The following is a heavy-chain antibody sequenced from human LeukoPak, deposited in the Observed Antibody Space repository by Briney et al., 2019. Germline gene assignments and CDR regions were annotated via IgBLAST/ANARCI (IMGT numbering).Heavy chain of an antibody. CDR2: INPNSGGT. Sequence: ASVKVSCKASGYTFTGYHMHWVRQAPGQGLEWMGWINPNSGGTNYAQKFQGRVTMTRDTSISTAYTELSRLRSDDTAVYYCVRDGILIVGATGLGYWGQGTLVTVSS. J-gene: IGHJ4*02. CDR3: VRDGILIVGATGLGY. CDR1: GYTFTGYH. D-gene: IGHD1-26*01. V-gene: IGHV1-2*02.